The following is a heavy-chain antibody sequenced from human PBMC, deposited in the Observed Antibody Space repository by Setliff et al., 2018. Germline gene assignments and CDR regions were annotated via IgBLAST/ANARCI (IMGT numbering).Heavy chain of an antibody. CDR1: GFSISSGYY. V-gene: IGHV4-38-2*01. D-gene: IGHD2-2*01. CDR3: AICRYQVPYNY. CDR2: IYDSGTT. J-gene: IGHJ4*02. Sequence: TSETLSLTCAVSGFSISSGYYWGWIRQPPGKGLEWIGTIYDSGTTYYNPSLKSRVTISVDTSKNQFSLRLSSVTAADTAVYYCAICRYQVPYNYWGQGSLVTVYS.